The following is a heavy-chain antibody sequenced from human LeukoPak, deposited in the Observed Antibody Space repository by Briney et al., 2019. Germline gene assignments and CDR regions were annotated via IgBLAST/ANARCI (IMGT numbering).Heavy chain of an antibody. CDR3: VRGDYGDYTLFDY. J-gene: IGHJ4*02. CDR1: GFXVSSNY. CDR2: IYSGGST. V-gene: IGHV3-53*01. D-gene: IGHD4-17*01. Sequence: PGGSLRLSCAASGFXVSSNYMSWVRQAPGKGLEWVSIIYSGGSTYYADSVKGRFTISRDNPKNTLYLQMNSLRAEDTAVYYCVRGDYGDYTLFDYWGQGTLVTVSS.